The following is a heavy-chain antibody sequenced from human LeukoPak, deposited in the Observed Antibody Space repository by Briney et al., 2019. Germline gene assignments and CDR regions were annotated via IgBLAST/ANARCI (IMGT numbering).Heavy chain of an antibody. CDR1: GLHFSGTA. CDR2: IYYSGST. CDR3: ARQGFGFGEFVVWFDP. Sequence: GSLRLSCAASGLHFSGTAMSWVRQPPGKGLEWIGSIYYSGSTYYNPSLKSRVTISVDTSKNQFSLKLSSVTAADTAVYYCARQGFGFGEFVVWFDPWGQGTLVTVSS. D-gene: IGHD3-10*01. V-gene: IGHV4-38-2*01. J-gene: IGHJ5*02.